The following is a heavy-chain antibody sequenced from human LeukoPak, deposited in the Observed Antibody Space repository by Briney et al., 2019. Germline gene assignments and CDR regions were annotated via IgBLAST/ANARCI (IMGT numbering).Heavy chain of an antibody. CDR3: ARGAALFIAAAGEIDY. CDR1: GYSISSGYY. CDR2: IYYSGST. Sequence: SETLSLTCTVSGYSISSGYYWDWIRQPPGKGLEWIGSIYYSGSTYYNPSLKSRVTISVDTSKNQFSLKLSSVTAADTAVYYCARGAALFIAAAGEIDYWGQGTLVTVSS. V-gene: IGHV4-38-2*02. J-gene: IGHJ4*02. D-gene: IGHD6-13*01.